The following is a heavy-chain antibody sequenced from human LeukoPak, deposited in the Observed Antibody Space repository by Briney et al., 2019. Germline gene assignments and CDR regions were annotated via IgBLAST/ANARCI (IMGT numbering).Heavy chain of an antibody. CDR3: ARALGYFDWFEPGWFDP. Sequence: SETLSLTCAVYGGSISSYYWSWIRQPPGKGLEWIGYIYYSGSTNYNPSLKSRVTISVDTSKNQFSLKLSSVTAADTAVYYCARALGYFDWFEPGWFDPWGQGTLVTVSS. D-gene: IGHD3-9*01. CDR1: GGSISSYY. CDR2: IYYSGST. V-gene: IGHV4-59*01. J-gene: IGHJ5*02.